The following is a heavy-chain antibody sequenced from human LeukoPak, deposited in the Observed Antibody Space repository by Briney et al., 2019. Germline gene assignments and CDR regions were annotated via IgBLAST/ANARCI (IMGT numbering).Heavy chain of an antibody. D-gene: IGHD2-21*01. CDR2: IIGSGSTT. Sequence: PGGSLRLSCAASGFTGSSYEMNWVRQALGKGLEWLSYIIGSGSTTQYAESVRDRFTITRDNDKNAVYLQMNSLRADDTAIYYCVRDRGGAYSGDNLFDPWGQGTLVTVSS. CDR1: GFTGSSYE. J-gene: IGHJ5*02. V-gene: IGHV3-48*03. CDR3: VRDRGGAYSGDNLFDP.